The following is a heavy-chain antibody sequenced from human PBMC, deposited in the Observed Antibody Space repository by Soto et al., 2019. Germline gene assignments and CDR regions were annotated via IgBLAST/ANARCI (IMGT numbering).Heavy chain of an antibody. D-gene: IGHD2-15*01. J-gene: IGHJ1*01. CDR1: GFTFDDYA. Sequence: EVQLVESGGGLVQPGRSLRLSCAASGFTFDDYAMHWVRQAPGKGLEWVSGISWNSGSIGYADSVKGRFTISRDNAKNSLYLQMNSLRAEDTALYYCAKDIRGADCSGGSCYWGYFQHWGQGTLVTVSS. V-gene: IGHV3-9*01. CDR2: ISWNSGSI. CDR3: AKDIRGADCSGGSCYWGYFQH.